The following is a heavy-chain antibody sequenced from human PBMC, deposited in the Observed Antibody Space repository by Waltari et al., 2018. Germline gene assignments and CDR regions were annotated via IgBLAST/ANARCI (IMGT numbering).Heavy chain of an antibody. J-gene: IGHJ6*02. CDR1: GFTFSSYE. D-gene: IGHD5-18*01. V-gene: IGHV3-48*03. Sequence: EVQLVESGGGLVQPGGSLRLSCAASGFTFSSYEMNWVRQAPGKGLEWVSYISSSGSTIYYADSVKGRFTISRDNAKNSLYLQMNSLRAEDTAVYYCARNRGYSYYGMDVWGQGTTVTVSS. CDR2: ISSSGSTI. CDR3: ARNRGYSYYGMDV.